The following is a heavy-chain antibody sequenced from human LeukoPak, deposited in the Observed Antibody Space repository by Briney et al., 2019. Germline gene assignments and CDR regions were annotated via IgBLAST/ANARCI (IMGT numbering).Heavy chain of an antibody. CDR1: GFTFSSYW. CDR3: ARIVGATRAGAFDI. Sequence: GGSLRLSCAASGFTFSSYWMHWVRQAPGKGLVWVSRINSDGSSTSYADSVKGRFTISRDNAKNTLYLQMNSLRAEDTAVYYCARIVGATRAGAFDIWGQGTTVTVSS. J-gene: IGHJ3*02. CDR2: INSDGSST. D-gene: IGHD1-26*01. V-gene: IGHV3-74*01.